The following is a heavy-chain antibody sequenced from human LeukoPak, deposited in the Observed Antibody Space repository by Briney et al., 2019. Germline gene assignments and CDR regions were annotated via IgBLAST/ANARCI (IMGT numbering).Heavy chain of an antibody. J-gene: IGHJ4*02. CDR1: GFPFLRLA. CDR2: SGGSGGRT. Sequence: GGPLRPSWAASGFPFLRLAMGGVPRAPGKGLGWVPSSGGSGGRTHYADSVKGRFTISRDNSQNTVYLHMNSLRADDTAVYYCAQEHFDTSGYYSRFDNWGQGILVTVSS. CDR3: AQEHFDTSGYYSRFDN. V-gene: IGHV3-23*01. D-gene: IGHD3-22*01.